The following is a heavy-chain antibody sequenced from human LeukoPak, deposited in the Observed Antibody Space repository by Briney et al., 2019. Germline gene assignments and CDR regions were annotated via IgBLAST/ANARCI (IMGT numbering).Heavy chain of an antibody. CDR3: ARDPRPIAAVALFDY. CDR2: ISSSSSYI. Sequence: GGSLRLSCAASGFTFSSYSMNWVRQAPGKGLEWASSISSSSSYIYYADSVKGRFTISRDNAKNSLYLQMNSLRAEDTAVYYCARDPRPIAAVALFDYWGQGTLVTVSS. J-gene: IGHJ4*02. CDR1: GFTFSSYS. D-gene: IGHD6-13*01. V-gene: IGHV3-21*01.